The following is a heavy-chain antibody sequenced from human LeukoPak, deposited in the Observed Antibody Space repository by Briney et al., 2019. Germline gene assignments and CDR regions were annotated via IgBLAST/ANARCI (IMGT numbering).Heavy chain of an antibody. V-gene: IGHV3-30*04. CDR2: ISYDGKKS. J-gene: IGHJ5*02. Sequence: GGSLRLSCAASGFSFNSYDMHWVRQAPGKGLEWVSVISYDGKKSYYADSVKGRFTISRDNSKSTLYLQMNSLRVEDTAVCYCAKAAGKENGYDFWFEHWGQGTLVTVSS. CDR3: AKAAGKENGYDFWFEH. CDR1: GFSFNSYD. D-gene: IGHD3-3*01.